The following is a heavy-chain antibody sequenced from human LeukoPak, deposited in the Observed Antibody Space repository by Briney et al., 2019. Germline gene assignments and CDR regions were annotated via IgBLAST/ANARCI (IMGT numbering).Heavy chain of an antibody. CDR3: AREGIDYYYYGMDV. Sequence: ASVTVSCKASGGTFSSYAISWVRQAPGQGLEWMGWISAYNGNTNYAQKLQGRVTMTTDTSTSTAYMELRSLRSDDTAVYYCAREGIDYYYYGMDVWGQGTTVTVSS. CDR1: GGTFSSYA. J-gene: IGHJ6*02. CDR2: ISAYNGNT. V-gene: IGHV1-18*01.